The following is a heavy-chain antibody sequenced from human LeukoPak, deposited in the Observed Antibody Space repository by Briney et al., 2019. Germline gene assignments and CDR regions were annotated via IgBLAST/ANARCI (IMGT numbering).Heavy chain of an antibody. CDR2: IYTSGST. CDR3: ARDAAS. J-gene: IGHJ5*02. Sequence: PSETLSLTCTVSGGSISSSSYYWSWIRQPAGKGLEWIGRIYTSGSTNYNPSLKSRVTMSVDTSKNQFSLKLSSVTAADTAVYYCARDAASWGQGTLVTVSS. CDR1: GGSISSSSYY. V-gene: IGHV4-61*02. D-gene: IGHD6-25*01.